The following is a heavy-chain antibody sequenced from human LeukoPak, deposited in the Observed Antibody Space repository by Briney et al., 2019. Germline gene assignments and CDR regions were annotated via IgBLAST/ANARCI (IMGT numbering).Heavy chain of an antibody. CDR1: GFTFSDYS. Sequence: PGGSLRLSCAASGFTFSDYSMTWVRQAPGRGLECVSYISSDSRTIYYADSVKGRFTVSRDNAQNSLYLQMNSLRAEDTAVYYCARNLPAADYWGQGTLVTVSS. CDR3: ARNLPAADY. J-gene: IGHJ4*02. CDR2: ISSDSRTI. V-gene: IGHV3-48*04. D-gene: IGHD2-2*01.